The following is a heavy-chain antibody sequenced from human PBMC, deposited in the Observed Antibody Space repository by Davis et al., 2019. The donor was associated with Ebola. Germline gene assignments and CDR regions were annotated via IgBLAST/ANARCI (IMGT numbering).Heavy chain of an antibody. CDR3: AREILGASEYFDY. D-gene: IGHD1-26*01. V-gene: IGHV4-59*11. Sequence: PGGSLRLSCTVSGGSISSHYWSWIRQPPGKGLEWIGYLYYSGGSGTTNYNPSLKSRVTMSVDTSKNQFSLKLSSVTAADTAVYYCAREILGASEYFDYWGQGTLVTVSS. CDR1: GGSISSHY. CDR2: LYYSGGSGTT. J-gene: IGHJ4*02.